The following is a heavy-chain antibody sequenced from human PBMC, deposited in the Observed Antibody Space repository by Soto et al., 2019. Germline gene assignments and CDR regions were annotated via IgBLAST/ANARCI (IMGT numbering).Heavy chain of an antibody. CDR3: ARGRPPPQDIVVVTANGAGEFDY. CDR2: INHSGST. V-gene: IGHV4-34*01. CDR1: GGSFSGYY. Sequence: QVQLQQWGAGLLKPSETLSLTCAVYGGSFSGYYWSWIRQPPGKGLEWIGEINHSGSTNYNPSLKGRVTIYVDTSKTQFSLKLRSVTAADTAVYYCARGRPPPQDIVVVTANGAGEFDYWGQGTLVTVSS. D-gene: IGHD2-21*02. J-gene: IGHJ4*02.